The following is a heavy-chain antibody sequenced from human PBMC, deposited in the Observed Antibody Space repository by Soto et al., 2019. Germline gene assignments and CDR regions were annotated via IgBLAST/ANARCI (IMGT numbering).Heavy chain of an antibody. V-gene: IGHV4-59*01. D-gene: IGHD6-19*01. CDR1: GGSISNYY. CDR2: IHYSGTT. J-gene: IGHJ4*02. CDR3: AGGSSGWSSLDF. Sequence: QVQLQESGPGLVKPSETLALICTVSGGSISNYYWNWIRQPPGKGLEWIGYIHYSGTTSNNPSLKSRVTISVDTSKSQFSLNLRSVSAADTAVYYCAGGSSGWSSLDFWGQGTLVTVSS.